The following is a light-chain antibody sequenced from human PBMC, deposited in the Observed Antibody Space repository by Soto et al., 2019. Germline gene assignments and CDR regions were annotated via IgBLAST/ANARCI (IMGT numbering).Light chain of an antibody. J-gene: IGLJ1*01. CDR1: ITDVGAYNY. Sequence: QSLLTQPPSASGSPGQSVTISCTGTITDVGAYNYVSWYQQRPGKAPKLMIFEVTKRPSGVPDRFSGSKSGNTASLTVSGVQADDEADYYCRSYAGSNSFVFGTGTKVTVL. CDR2: EVT. V-gene: IGLV2-8*01. CDR3: RSYAGSNSFV.